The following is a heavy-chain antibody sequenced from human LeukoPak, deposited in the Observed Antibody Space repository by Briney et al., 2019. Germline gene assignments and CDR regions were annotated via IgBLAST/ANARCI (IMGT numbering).Heavy chain of an antibody. V-gene: IGHV1-18*01. D-gene: IGHD3-10*01. CDR1: GYTFTSYG. J-gene: IGHJ4*02. CDR2: ISAYNGNT. Sequence: RASVKVSCKASGYTFTSYGISWVRQAPGRGLEWMGWISAYNGNTNYAQKLQGRVTMTTDTSTSTAYMELRSLRSDDTAVYYCARVLNYYGSGRPDYWGQGTLVTVSS. CDR3: ARVLNYYGSGRPDY.